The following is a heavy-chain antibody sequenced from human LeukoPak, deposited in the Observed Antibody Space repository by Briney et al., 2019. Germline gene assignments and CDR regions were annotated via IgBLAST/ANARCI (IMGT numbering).Heavy chain of an antibody. Sequence: PGRSLRLSCSASGFTFSSYAMHWVRQAPGKGLEWVAVISYDGSNKYYADSVEGRFTISRDNSKNTLYLQMNSLRAEDTAVYYCARDPNGRSDYYDSSGRILEDAFDIWGQGTMVTVSS. J-gene: IGHJ3*02. CDR1: GFTFSSYA. D-gene: IGHD3-22*01. V-gene: IGHV3-30-3*01. CDR3: ARDPNGRSDYYDSSGRILEDAFDI. CDR2: ISYDGSNK.